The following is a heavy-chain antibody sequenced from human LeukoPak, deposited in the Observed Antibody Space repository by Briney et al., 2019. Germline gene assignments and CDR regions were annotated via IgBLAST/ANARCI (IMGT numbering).Heavy chain of an antibody. Sequence: SETLSLTCTVSGGAIISDNFYWGWVRQPPGKGLEWVGSINYSGTTYYDPSLRSRVSISVDTSRTQFFLRLNSVTAADTAVYYCGRLFDSWGQGILVTVSS. V-gene: IGHV4-39*01. CDR1: GGAIISDNFY. J-gene: IGHJ4*02. CDR3: GRLFDS. CDR2: INYSGTT.